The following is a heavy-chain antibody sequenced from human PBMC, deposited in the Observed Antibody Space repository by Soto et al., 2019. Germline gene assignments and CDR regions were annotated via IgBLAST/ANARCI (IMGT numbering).Heavy chain of an antibody. CDR2: ISAYNGNT. D-gene: IGHD3-22*01. CDR1: GYTFTSYG. J-gene: IGHJ6*02. Sequence: ASVKVSCKASGYTFTSYGISWVRQAPGQGLEWMGWISAYNGNTNYAQKLQGRVTMTTDTSTSTAYMELRSLRSDDTTVYYCARDYDSSGYYYNYYYGMDVWGQGTTVTVSS. CDR3: ARDYDSSGYYYNYYYGMDV. V-gene: IGHV1-18*01.